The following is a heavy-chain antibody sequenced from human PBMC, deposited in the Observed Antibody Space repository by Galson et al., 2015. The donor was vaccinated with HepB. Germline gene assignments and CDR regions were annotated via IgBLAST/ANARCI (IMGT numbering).Heavy chain of an antibody. V-gene: IGHV3-23*01. CDR3: AKDLGAGYSSSWSPPIDAFDI. CDR1: GFTFSSYA. J-gene: IGHJ3*02. CDR2: ISGSGGST. Sequence: SLRLSCAASGFTFSSYAMSWVRQAPGKGLEWVSAISGSGGSTYYADSVKGRFTISRDNSKNTLYLQMNSLRAEDTAVYYCAKDLGAGYSSSWSPPIDAFDIWGQGTMVTVSS. D-gene: IGHD6-13*01.